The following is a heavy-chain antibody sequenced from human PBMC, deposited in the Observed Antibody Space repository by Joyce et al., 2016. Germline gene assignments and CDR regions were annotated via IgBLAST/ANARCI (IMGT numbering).Heavy chain of an antibody. D-gene: IGHD2-21*02. V-gene: IGHV3-23*01. Sequence: SGGALRLSCAASGFTFQNFAMTWGRQAPGMGLEWVSTSGDDCGATLHTDSEKGRFTISRDNSKNALYLEMRGLRAEDTAIYYCAKGLGPNCGADCKSRIWDSWGQGTLVTVSS. CDR3: AKGLGPNCGADCKSRIWDS. CDR1: GFTFQNFA. CDR2: SGDDCGAT. J-gene: IGHJ4*02.